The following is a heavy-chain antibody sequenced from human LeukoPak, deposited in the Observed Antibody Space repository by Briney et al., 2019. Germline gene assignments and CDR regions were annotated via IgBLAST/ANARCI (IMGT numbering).Heavy chain of an antibody. J-gene: IGHJ4*02. Sequence: PGGSLRLSCAGSGFIFSSYSMNWVRQAPGKGLEGVSYISSSSSTIYYADSVKGRFTISRDNAKNSLYLQMNSLRAEDTAVYYCARAIYCSSTSCYTPFDYWGQGTLVTVSS. CDR2: ISSSSSTI. CDR1: GFIFSSYS. D-gene: IGHD2-2*02. CDR3: ARAIYCSSTSCYTPFDY. V-gene: IGHV3-48*04.